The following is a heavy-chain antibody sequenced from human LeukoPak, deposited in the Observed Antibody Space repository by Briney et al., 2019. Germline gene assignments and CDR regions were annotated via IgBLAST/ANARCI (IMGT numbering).Heavy chain of an antibody. CDR1: GGSISSSSYY. J-gene: IGHJ5*02. CDR3: ARHVLGYCSSTSCYKRYWFDP. CDR2: IYYSGST. Sequence: PSETLSLTCTVSGGSISSSSYYWGWIRQPPGKGLEWIGSIYYSGSTYYNPSPKSRVTMSVDTSKNQFSLKLSSVTAADTAVYYCARHVLGYCSSTSCYKRYWFDPWGQGTLVTVSS. V-gene: IGHV4-39*01. D-gene: IGHD2-2*02.